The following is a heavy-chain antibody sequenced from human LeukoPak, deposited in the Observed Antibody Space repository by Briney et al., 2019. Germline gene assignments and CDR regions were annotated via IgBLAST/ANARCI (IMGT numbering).Heavy chain of an antibody. J-gene: IGHJ4*02. CDR2: INPNDGDT. Sequence: ASVKVSYKPSRYTFTDYYMHRVRHPPAQGFEWIVWINPNDGDTNYAQKFQGRVTMTRDTSISTAHMEVSRLRSDDTAVYYCARANFLYCSSSTCLFDYWGQGTLVTVSS. V-gene: IGHV1-2*02. CDR1: RYTFTDYY. D-gene: IGHD2-2*01. CDR3: ARANFLYCSSSTCLFDY.